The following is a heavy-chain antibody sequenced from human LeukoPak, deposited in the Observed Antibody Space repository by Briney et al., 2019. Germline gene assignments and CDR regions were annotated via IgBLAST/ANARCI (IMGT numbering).Heavy chain of an antibody. J-gene: IGHJ6*03. CDR3: AKDGVSSSYYYYYMDV. D-gene: IGHD3-16*01. CDR1: GFTFSSYD. Sequence: PGGSLRLSCAASGFTFSSYDMHWVRQATGKGLEWVSAIGTAGDTYYPGSVKGRFTISRENAKNSLYLQMNSLRAEDTAIYYCAKDGVSSSYYYYYMDVWGKGTTVTVSS. V-gene: IGHV3-13*01. CDR2: IGTAGDT.